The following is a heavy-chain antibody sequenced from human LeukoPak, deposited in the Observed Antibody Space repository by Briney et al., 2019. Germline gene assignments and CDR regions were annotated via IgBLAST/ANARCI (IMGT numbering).Heavy chain of an antibody. J-gene: IGHJ3*02. V-gene: IGHV4-30-4*08. CDR2: IYYSGST. CDR3: ARHPGRGISDAFDI. D-gene: IGHD1-14*01. CDR1: GGSISSGDYY. Sequence: PSQTLSLTCTVSGGSISSGDYYWSWIRQPPGKGLEWIGYIYYSGSTYYNPSLKSRVTISVDTSKNQFSLKLRSVTAADTAVYYCARHPGRGISDAFDIWGQGTVVTVSS.